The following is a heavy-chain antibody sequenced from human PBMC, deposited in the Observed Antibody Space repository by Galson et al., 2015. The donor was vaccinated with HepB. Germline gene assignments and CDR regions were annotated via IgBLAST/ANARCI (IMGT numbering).Heavy chain of an antibody. J-gene: IGHJ3*02. Sequence: SVKVSCKASGGTFSSYAISWVRQAPGQGLEWMGGIDTNTGNPTYAQGFTGRFVFSLDTSVRTAYLQISSLKAEDTAVYYCARDMTNTAFDIWGQGTMVTVSS. CDR1: GGTFSSYA. D-gene: IGHD2-8*01. CDR3: ARDMTNTAFDI. CDR2: IDTNTGNP. V-gene: IGHV7-4-1*02.